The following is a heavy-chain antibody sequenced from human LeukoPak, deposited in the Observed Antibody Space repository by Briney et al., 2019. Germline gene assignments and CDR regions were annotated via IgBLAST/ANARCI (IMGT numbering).Heavy chain of an antibody. CDR2: INPNSGGT. V-gene: IGHV1-2*04. CDR3: ARSGPGYSTQYYYYYGMDV. D-gene: IGHD6-13*01. CDR1: GYTFTGYY. Sequence: ASVKVSCKASGYTFTGYYMHWVRQAPGQGLEWMGWINPNSGGTSYAQKFQGWVTMTRDTSISTAYMELSRLRSDDTAVYYCARSGPGYSTQYYYYYGMDVWGQGTTVTVSS. J-gene: IGHJ6*02.